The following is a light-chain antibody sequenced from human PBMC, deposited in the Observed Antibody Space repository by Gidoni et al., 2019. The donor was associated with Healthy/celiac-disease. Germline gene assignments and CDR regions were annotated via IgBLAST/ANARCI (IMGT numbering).Light chain of an antibody. CDR1: QSVSSY. CDR2: DAS. CDR3: QQRSNLWT. J-gene: IGKJ1*01. Sequence: ELVLTQSPATLSLSQGERAILSCRASQSVSSYLAWYQQKPGQAPRLLIYDASNRATGIPARFSGSGSGTDFTLTISSLEPEDFAVYYCQQRSNLWTFGQGTKVEIK. V-gene: IGKV3-11*01.